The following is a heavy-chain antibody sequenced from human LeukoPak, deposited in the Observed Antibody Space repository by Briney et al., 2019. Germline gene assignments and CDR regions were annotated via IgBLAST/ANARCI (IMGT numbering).Heavy chain of an antibody. CDR3: ARDQTYIAVAGYFDY. CDR1: GFTFSSYS. D-gene: IGHD6-19*01. V-gene: IGHV3-21*01. CDR2: ISSSSSYI. J-gene: IGHJ4*02. Sequence: GSLRLSCAASGFTFSSYSMNWVRQAPGKGLEWVSSISSSSSYIYYADSVKGRFTISRDNAKNSLYLQMNSLRAEDTAVYYCARDQTYIAVAGYFDYWGQGTLVTVSS.